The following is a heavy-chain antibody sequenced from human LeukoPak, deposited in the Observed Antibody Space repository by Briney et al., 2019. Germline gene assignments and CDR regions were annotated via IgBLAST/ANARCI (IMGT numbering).Heavy chain of an antibody. V-gene: IGHV1-2*02. J-gene: IGHJ6*02. Sequence: ASVKVSCKASGYTFTGYYMHWVRQAPGQGLEWMGWINPNSGGTNYAQKFQGRVTMTRDTSISTAYMELSRLRSDGTAVYYCAGEALWFGELVLADGYYYYGMDVWGQGTTVTVSS. D-gene: IGHD3-10*01. CDR2: INPNSGGT. CDR3: AGEALWFGELVLADGYYYYGMDV. CDR1: GYTFTGYY.